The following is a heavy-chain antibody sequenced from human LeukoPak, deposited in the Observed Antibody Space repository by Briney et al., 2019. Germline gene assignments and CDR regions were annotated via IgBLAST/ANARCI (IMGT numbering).Heavy chain of an antibody. V-gene: IGHV5-51*01. CDR3: ARLPEGVVTLGSHFDY. CDR2: IYPGDSDT. D-gene: IGHD4-23*01. Sequence: GESLKISCKGSGYSFTSYWIAWVRQMPGKGLEWMGIIYPGDSDTRYSPSFQGQVTISADKSISTAYLQWSSLKASDTAMYYCARLPEGVVTLGSHFDYWGQGTLVTVSS. CDR1: GYSFTSYW. J-gene: IGHJ4*02.